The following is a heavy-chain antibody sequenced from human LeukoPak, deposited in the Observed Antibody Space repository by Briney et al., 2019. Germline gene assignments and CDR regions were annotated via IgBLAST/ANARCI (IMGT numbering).Heavy chain of an antibody. CDR3: AKDFLSESGYDSLFDY. CDR1: GFTFSSYA. J-gene: IGHJ4*02. V-gene: IGHV3-23*01. Sequence: PGGSLRLSCAASGFTFSSYAMSWVRQAPGKGLEWVSAISGSGGSTYYADSVKGRFTISRDNSKNTLYLQMNSLRAEDTAVYYCAKDFLSESGYDSLFDYWGQGTLVTVSS. CDR2: ISGSGGST. D-gene: IGHD5-12*01.